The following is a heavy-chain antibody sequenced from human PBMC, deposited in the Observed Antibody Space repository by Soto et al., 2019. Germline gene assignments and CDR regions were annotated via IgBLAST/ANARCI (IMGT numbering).Heavy chain of an antibody. CDR3: VRSIVVVTAAHY. J-gene: IGHJ4*02. V-gene: IGHV1-3*01. Sequence: VSVKGSCKASGYTLTSDAMHWVRQPPGQRLEWMGWINAGNGNTKYSQKFQGRVTITRDTSASTAYMELSSLRSEDTAVYYCVRSIVVVTAAHYWGQGTLVTVAS. CDR1: GYTLTSDA. CDR2: INAGNGNT. D-gene: IGHD2-21*02.